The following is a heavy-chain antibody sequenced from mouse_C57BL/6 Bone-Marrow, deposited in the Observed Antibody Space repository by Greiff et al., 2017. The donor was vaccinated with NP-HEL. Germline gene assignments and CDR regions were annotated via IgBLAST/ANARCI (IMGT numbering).Heavy chain of an antibody. CDR2: IWSGGST. J-gene: IGHJ3*01. Sequence: VQLQESGPGLVQPSQSLSITCTVSGFSLTSYGVHWVRQSPGKGLEWLGVIWSGGSTDYNSAFISRLSISKDNSKSQVFFKMNSLQADDTARYYCARNGAYWGQGTLVTVSA. V-gene: IGHV2-2*01. CDR1: GFSLTSYG. CDR3: ARNGAY.